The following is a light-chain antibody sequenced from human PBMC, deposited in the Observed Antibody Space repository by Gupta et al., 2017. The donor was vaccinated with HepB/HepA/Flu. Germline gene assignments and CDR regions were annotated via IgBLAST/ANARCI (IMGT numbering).Light chain of an antibody. CDR2: GAS. CDR1: QSVSSN. V-gene: IGKV3-15*01. Sequence: EIVMTQSPATLSVSPGERATLSCRASQSVSSNLAWYQQKPGQAPRLLIYGASTRATGVPARFSGRGSGTHFTLTISSLESKDFAVYYCQQNSSWPRTFGQGTKVEIK. J-gene: IGKJ1*01. CDR3: QQNSSWPRT.